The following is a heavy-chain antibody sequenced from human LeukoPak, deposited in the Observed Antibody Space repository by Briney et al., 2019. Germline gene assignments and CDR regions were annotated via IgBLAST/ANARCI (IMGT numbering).Heavy chain of an antibody. D-gene: IGHD2-21*02. CDR3: ARDREYCGGDCYSDYYYGMDV. Sequence: GRSLRLSCAASGFTFSSYGMHWVRQAPGKGLEWVAVIWYDGSNKYYADSVKGRFTISRDNSKNTLYLQINSLRAEDTAVYYCARDREYCGGDCYSDYYYGMDVWGKGTTVTVSS. CDR2: IWYDGSNK. CDR1: GFTFSSYG. V-gene: IGHV3-33*01. J-gene: IGHJ6*04.